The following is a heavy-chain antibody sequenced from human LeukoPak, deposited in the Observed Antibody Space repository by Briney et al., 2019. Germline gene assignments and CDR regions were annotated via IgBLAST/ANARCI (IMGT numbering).Heavy chain of an antibody. CDR1: GFTFSNYA. CDR2: ISDDGSNK. D-gene: IGHD6-19*01. CDR3: AKDRYSSGWYSDFDY. Sequence: GGSLRLSCAASGFTFSNYAMHWVRQAPGKGLEWVAVISDDGSNKYYGDSVRGRFTISRDNSKNTVYLQMNSLRAEDTAVYYCAKDRYSSGWYSDFDYWGQGTLVSVST. J-gene: IGHJ4*02. V-gene: IGHV3-30*18.